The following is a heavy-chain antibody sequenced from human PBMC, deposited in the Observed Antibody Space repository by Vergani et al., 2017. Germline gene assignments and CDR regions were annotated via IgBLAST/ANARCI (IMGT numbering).Heavy chain of an antibody. CDR3: AKDRNAGQQRVSFYYYGMDV. Sequence: EVQLLESGGGLVQPGGSLRLSCAASGFTFSSYAMSWVRQAPGKGLEWVSAISGSGGSTYYADSVKGRFTISRDNSKNTLYLQMNSLRAEDTAVYYCAKDRNAGQQRVSFYYYGMDVWGQGTTVTVSS. D-gene: IGHD6-13*01. CDR2: ISGSGGST. J-gene: IGHJ6*02. CDR1: GFTFSSYA. V-gene: IGHV3-23*01.